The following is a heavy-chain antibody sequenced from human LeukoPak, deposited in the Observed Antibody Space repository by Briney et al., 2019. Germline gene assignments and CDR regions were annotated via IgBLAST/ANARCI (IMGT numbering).Heavy chain of an antibody. CDR1: GFTFSSYG. CDR2: ISYDGSNK. J-gene: IGHJ4*02. CDR3: AKAQLAYYYDSSGYYILDY. Sequence: GGSLRLSCAASGFTFSSYGMHWVRQAPGKGLEWVAVISYDGSNKYYADSVKGRFTISRDNSKNTLYLQMNSLRAEDTAVYHCAKAQLAYYYDSSGYYILDYWGQGTLVTVSS. V-gene: IGHV3-30*18. D-gene: IGHD3-22*01.